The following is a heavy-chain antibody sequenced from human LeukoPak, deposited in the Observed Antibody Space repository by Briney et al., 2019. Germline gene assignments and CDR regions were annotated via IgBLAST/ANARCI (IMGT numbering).Heavy chain of an antibody. CDR2: IYPGDSDT. CDR1: GYSFTSYW. CDR3: ARQGYDSSGYYLTYYYYYMDV. D-gene: IGHD3-22*01. V-gene: IGHV5-51*01. Sequence: GESLKISCTGSGYSFTSYWIGWVRQMPGKGLEWMGIIYPGDSDTRYSPSFQGQVTISADKSISTAYLQWSSLKASDTAMYYCARQGYDSSGYYLTYYYYYMDVWGKGTTVTVSS. J-gene: IGHJ6*03.